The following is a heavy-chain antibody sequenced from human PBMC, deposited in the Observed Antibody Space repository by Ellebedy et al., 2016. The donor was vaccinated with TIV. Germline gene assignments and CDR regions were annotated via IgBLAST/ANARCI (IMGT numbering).Heavy chain of an antibody. D-gene: IGHD4-17*01. CDR3: ARELLSNYGDYADY. CDR2: ISWNSGSI. V-gene: IGHV3-9*01. CDR1: GFTFDDYA. J-gene: IGHJ4*02. Sequence: SLKISXAASGFTFDDYAMHWVRQAPGKGLEWVSGISWNSGSIGYADSVKGRFTISRDNAKNSLYLQMNSLRAEDTAVYYCARELLSNYGDYADYWGQGTLVTVSS.